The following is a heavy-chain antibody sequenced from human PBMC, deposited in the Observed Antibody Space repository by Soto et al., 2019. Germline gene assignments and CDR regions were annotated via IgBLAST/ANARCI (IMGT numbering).Heavy chain of an antibody. V-gene: IGHV1-18*01. CDR1: GYTFTSYG. D-gene: IGHD3-22*01. CDR3: ARETYYYNSSGSTSLDY. CDR2: ISASNGNT. J-gene: IGHJ4*02. Sequence: GASVKVSCKASGYTFTSYGFSWVRQAPGQGLEWMGWISASNGNTNYAQKLQGRVTMTTDTSTGTAYMELSSLRSEDTAVYYCARETYYYNSSGSTSLDYWGQGTLVTVSS.